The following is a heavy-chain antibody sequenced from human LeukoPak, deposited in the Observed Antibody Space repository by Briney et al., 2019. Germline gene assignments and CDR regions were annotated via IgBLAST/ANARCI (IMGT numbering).Heavy chain of an antibody. V-gene: IGHV4-34*01. Sequence: SETLSLTCAVYGGSFSGYYWSWIRQPPGKGPEWIGEINHSGSTNYNPSLKSRVTISVDTSKNQFSLKLSSVTAADTAVYYCARHSRRDGYKWRWGFDYWGQGTLVTVSS. CDR1: GGSFSGYY. CDR3: ARHSRRDGYKWRWGFDY. J-gene: IGHJ4*02. CDR2: INHSGST. D-gene: IGHD5-24*01.